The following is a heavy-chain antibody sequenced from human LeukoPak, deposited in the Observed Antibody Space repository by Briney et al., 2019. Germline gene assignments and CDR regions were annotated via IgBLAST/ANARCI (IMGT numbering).Heavy chain of an antibody. Sequence: SQTLSLTCAVSGGSVSSGGYSWIRRPPGRGLEWIGFIHHSGTTCYNPSLKSRVTISGDRSKKQFSLNLRSVTAADTAVYYCARNPDPFGDQGAFDIWGLGTTVTVSS. CDR1: GGSVSSGGYS. V-gene: IGHV4-30-2*01. CDR2: IHHSGTT. J-gene: IGHJ3*02. CDR3: ARNPDPFGDQGAFDI. D-gene: IGHD3-10*01.